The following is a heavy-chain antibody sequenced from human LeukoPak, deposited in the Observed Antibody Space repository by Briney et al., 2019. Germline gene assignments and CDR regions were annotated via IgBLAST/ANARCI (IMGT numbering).Heavy chain of an antibody. J-gene: IGHJ6*03. Sequence: SQTLSLTCAVYGGSFGGYYWSWIRHPPGKGLEWIGEINHSGSTNYNPSLKSRVTISVDTSKNQFSLKLSSVTAADAAVYYCARAPGYYYYYYMDVWGKGTTVTVSS. V-gene: IGHV4-34*01. CDR2: INHSGST. CDR1: GGSFGGYY. CDR3: ARAPGYYYYYYMDV.